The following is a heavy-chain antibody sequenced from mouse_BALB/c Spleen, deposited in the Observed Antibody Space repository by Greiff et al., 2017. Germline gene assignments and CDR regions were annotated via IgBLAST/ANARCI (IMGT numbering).Heavy chain of an antibody. Sequence: QVQLQQSGAELVRPGVSVKISCKGSGYTFTDYAMHWVKQSHAKSLEWIGVISTYYGDASYNQKFKGKATMTVDKSSSTAYMELARLTSEDSAIYYCARSPYGNYEAMDYWGQGTSVTVSS. D-gene: IGHD2-1*01. J-gene: IGHJ4*01. CDR2: ISTYYGDA. CDR3: ARSPYGNYEAMDY. CDR1: GYTFTDYA. V-gene: IGHV1S137*01.